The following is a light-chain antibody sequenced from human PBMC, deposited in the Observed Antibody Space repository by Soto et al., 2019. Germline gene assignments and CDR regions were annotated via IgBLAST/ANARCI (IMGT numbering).Light chain of an antibody. J-gene: IGKJ5*01. CDR3: QQYNNWPPKHT. V-gene: IGKV3-15*01. CDR1: QSISNN. CDR2: DAS. Sequence: EIVMTQSPATLSVPPGERVTLFCRASQSISNNLAWYQHKPGRAPRVLIYDASTRATGIPVRFSGSGSGTEFTLTISSLQSDDFAVYYCQQYNNWPPKHTFGQGTRMEIK.